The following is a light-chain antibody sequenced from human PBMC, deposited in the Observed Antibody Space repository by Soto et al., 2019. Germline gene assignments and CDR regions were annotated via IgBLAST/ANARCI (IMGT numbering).Light chain of an antibody. Sequence: QSVLTHPPSASWSPGQSVTISCTGTSSDVGGYNYVSWYQHHPGKAPKLMIYEVNKRPSGVPDRFSGSKSGNTASLTVSGLQAEDEADYYCSSYAGNSKYVFGIGTKVTVL. CDR2: EVN. CDR1: SSDVGGYNY. CDR3: SSYAGNSKYV. V-gene: IGLV2-8*01. J-gene: IGLJ1*01.